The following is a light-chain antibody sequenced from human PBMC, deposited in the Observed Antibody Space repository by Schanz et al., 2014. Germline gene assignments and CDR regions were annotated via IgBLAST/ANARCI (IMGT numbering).Light chain of an antibody. CDR1: QNVNIY. J-gene: IGKJ1*01. CDR3: QQYNTYSWT. Sequence: DIQMTQSPSSLSASVGDRVTITCRASQNVNIYLAWHQQKPDKAPKSLIYGASTLHSGVPSRFSGSGSGTDFTLTISSLQPDDFATYYCQQYNTYSWTFGQGTKVEIK. V-gene: IGKV1D-16*01. CDR2: GAS.